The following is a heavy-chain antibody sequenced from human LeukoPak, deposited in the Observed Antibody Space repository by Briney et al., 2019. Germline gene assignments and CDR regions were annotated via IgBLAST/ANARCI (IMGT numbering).Heavy chain of an antibody. V-gene: IGHV1-2*02. Sequence: ASVKVSCKASGYTFTGYYMHWVRQAPGQGLEWMGWINPNSGGTNYAQKFQGRVTITRDTSASTAYMELSSLRSEDTAVYYCARDLIGSSWYGGGMDVWGQGTTVTVSS. D-gene: IGHD6-13*01. J-gene: IGHJ6*02. CDR3: ARDLIGSSWYGGGMDV. CDR1: GYTFTGYY. CDR2: INPNSGGT.